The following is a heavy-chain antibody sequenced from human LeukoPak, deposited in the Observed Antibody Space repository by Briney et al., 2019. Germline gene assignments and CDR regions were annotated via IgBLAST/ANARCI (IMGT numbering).Heavy chain of an antibody. D-gene: IGHD2-2*01. J-gene: IGHJ4*02. V-gene: IGHV4-4*07. CDR2: IYTSGST. CDR1: GGSISSYY. Sequence: PSETLSLTCTVSGGSISSYYWSWIRQPAGKGLEWIGRIYTSGSTNYNPSLKSRVTMSVDTSKNQFSLKLSPVTAADTAVYYCARGPYCSSTSCLFYVGDYFDYWGQGTLVTVSS. CDR3: ARGPYCSSTSCLFYVGDYFDY.